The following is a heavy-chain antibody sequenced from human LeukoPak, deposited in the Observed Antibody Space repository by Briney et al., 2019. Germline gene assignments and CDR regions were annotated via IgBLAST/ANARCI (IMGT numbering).Heavy chain of an antibody. V-gene: IGHV3-21*01. D-gene: IGHD3-22*01. J-gene: IGHJ4*02. Sequence: PGGSLRLSCAASGFTFSSYSMNWVRQAPGKGLEWVSSISSSSSYKSYADSVKGRITISRDNAKNSLYLQMNSLRAEDTAVYYCARETYYDTSGLDYWGQGTLVTVSS. CDR2: ISSSSSYK. CDR1: GFTFSSYS. CDR3: ARETYYDTSGLDY.